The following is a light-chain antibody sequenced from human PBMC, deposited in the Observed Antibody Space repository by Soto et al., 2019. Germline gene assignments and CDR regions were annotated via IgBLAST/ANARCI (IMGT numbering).Light chain of an antibody. V-gene: IGKV3-20*01. CDR2: DAS. CDR1: QSVSSSY. CDR3: QQYGSTPRT. Sequence: ETVLTQSPGTLSLSPGDRATLSCRDSQSVSSSYLAWYQQKPGQAPRLLIYDASRRATGIPDRFSGSGSGTDFTLTISRLEPEDFAVYYCQQYGSTPRTFGQGTKVDIK. J-gene: IGKJ1*01.